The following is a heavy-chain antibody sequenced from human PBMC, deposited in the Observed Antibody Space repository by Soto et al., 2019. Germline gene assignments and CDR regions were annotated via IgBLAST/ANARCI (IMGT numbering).Heavy chain of an antibody. CDR2: INPNSGGT. D-gene: IGHD6-19*01. Sequence: ASVKVSSKASGYTFTCYYMHWVRQAPGQGLEWMGWINPNSGGTNYAQKFQGWVTMTRDTSISTAYMELSRLRSDDTAVYYCARVGSIAVASDAFDIWGQGTMVTVSS. CDR3: ARVGSIAVASDAFDI. J-gene: IGHJ3*02. V-gene: IGHV1-2*04. CDR1: GYTFTCYY.